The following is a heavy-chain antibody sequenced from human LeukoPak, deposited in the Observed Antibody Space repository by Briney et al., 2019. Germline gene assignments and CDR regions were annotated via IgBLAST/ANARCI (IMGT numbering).Heavy chain of an antibody. CDR1: GFTFSSYW. CDR3: AREGIAAAGSFFDY. D-gene: IGHD6-13*01. J-gene: IGHJ4*02. Sequence: GGSLRLSCAASGFTFSSYWMSWVRQAPGKGLEWVANIKQDGSEKYYVDSVKGRFTISRDNAKNSLYLQMNSLRAEDTAVYYCAREGIAAAGSFFDYWGQGTLVTVSS. V-gene: IGHV3-7*01. CDR2: IKQDGSEK.